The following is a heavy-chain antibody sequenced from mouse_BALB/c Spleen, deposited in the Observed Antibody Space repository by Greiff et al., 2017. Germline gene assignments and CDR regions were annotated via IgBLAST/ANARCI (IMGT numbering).Heavy chain of an antibody. CDR2: ISSGGSYT. V-gene: IGHV5-9-3*01. CDR1: GFTFSSYA. J-gene: IGHJ4*01. CDR3: ARQGDGYYPYYYAMDY. D-gene: IGHD2-3*01. Sequence: EVKLMESGGGLVKPGGSLKLSCAASGFTFSSYAMSWVRQTPEKRLEWVATISSGGSYTYYPDSVKGRFTISRDNAKNTLYLQMSSLRSEDTAMYYCARQGDGYYPYYYAMDYWGQGTSVTVSS.